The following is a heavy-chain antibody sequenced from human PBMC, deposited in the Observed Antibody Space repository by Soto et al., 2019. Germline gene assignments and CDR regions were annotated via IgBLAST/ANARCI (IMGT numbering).Heavy chain of an antibody. D-gene: IGHD4-17*01. CDR3: ARESPMVTATTN. CDR1: CASVSSSSFY. J-gene: IGHJ4*02. CDR2: VYYSGSP. Sequence: PSETLSLTCTVSCASVSSSSFYCSWIRQPPGKGLEWIGYVYYSGSPIYNPSLKSRVTISVDTSKNQFSLKLSSVTAADTAVYYCARESPMVTATTNWGQGTLVTVSS. V-gene: IGHV4-61*01.